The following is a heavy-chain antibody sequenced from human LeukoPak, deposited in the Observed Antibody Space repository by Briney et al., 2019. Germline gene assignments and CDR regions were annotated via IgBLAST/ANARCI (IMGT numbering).Heavy chain of an antibody. CDR1: GGTFSSYS. J-gene: IGHJ4*02. V-gene: IGHV1-69*13. D-gene: IGHD5-12*01. CDR3: ARDIRSGYSGYDEGSV. CDR2: IIPIFGTA. Sequence: SVKVSCKASGGTFSSYSISWVRQAPGQGLELMGGIIPIFGTANYAQKFQGRVTITADESTRKASMELSSLRSEDTAVYYCARDIRSGYSGYDEGSVWGQGTLVTVSS.